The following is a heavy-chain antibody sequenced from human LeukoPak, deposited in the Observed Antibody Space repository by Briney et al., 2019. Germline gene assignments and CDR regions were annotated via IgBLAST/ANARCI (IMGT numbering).Heavy chain of an antibody. J-gene: IGHJ4*02. Sequence: SETLSLTCTVSSDSITSYYWNWLRHPPGKGLECIGYISSSGTTNYNPHLKSRVTISIDMSKNQFSLRLSSVNAADTAVYYCARSDWYLNPDSRGQGTLVTVSS. V-gene: IGHV4-59*01. CDR3: ARSDWYLNPDS. D-gene: IGHD6-19*01. CDR2: ISSSGTT. CDR1: SDSITSYY.